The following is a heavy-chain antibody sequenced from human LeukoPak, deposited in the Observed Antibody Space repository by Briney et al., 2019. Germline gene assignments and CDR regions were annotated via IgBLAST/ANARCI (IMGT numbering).Heavy chain of an antibody. D-gene: IGHD3-22*01. CDR1: GFTFSSYN. CDR2: ISSSSSYI. V-gene: IGHV3-21*01. J-gene: IGHJ4*02. Sequence: GGSLRLSCAASGFTFSSYNMNWVRQAPGKGLEWVSSISSSSSYIYYADSVKGRFTISRDNAKNSLYLQMNSLRAEDTAVYYCARGFHRRLYDSSAYYSYWGQGTLVTVSS. CDR3: ARGFHRRLYDSSAYYSY.